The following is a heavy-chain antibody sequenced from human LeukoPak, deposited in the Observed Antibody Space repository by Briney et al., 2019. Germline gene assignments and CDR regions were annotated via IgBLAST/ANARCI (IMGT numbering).Heavy chain of an antibody. D-gene: IGHD5-24*01. CDR2: IYYSGST. V-gene: IGHV4-59*01. Sequence: NPSETLSLTCTVSGGSISSYYWSWIRQPPGKGLEWIGYIYYSGSTNYNPSLKSRVTISVDTSKNQFSLKLSSVTAADTAVYYCARALEMATIGSSYWYFDLWGRGTLVTVSS. J-gene: IGHJ2*01. CDR3: ARALEMATIGSSYWYFDL. CDR1: GGSISSYY.